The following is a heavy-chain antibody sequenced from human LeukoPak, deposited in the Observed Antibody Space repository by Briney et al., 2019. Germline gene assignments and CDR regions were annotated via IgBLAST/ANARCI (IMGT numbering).Heavy chain of an antibody. CDR3: TTIKNRATAGDY. Sequence: PGGSLTLSCAGSGFTFSSPWMSWVRQAPGKGLEWVGLIKTKTGGGTTDYAAPVEGRFTISRDDPKNTLYLHMNSLKTEDTAVYYCTTIKNRATAGDYWGQGSLVTVSS. V-gene: IGHV3-15*01. CDR2: IKTKTGGGTT. D-gene: IGHD6-13*01. CDR1: GFTFSSPW. J-gene: IGHJ4*02.